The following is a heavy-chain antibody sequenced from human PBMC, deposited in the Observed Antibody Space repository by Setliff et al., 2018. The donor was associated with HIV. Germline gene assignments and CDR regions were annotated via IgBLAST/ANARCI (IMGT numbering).Heavy chain of an antibody. Sequence: SETLSLTCTVSGGSMSTHYWSWIRQTPGKGLEWIGHIYTTGSTHYNPSLRSRVTISIDTSKSHFSLRLKSVSAADTALYYCASGSPFDGFDMWGQGTMVTVSS. CDR1: GGSMSTHY. J-gene: IGHJ3*02. V-gene: IGHV4-59*11. CDR2: IYTTGST. D-gene: IGHD1-26*01. CDR3: ASGSPFDGFDM.